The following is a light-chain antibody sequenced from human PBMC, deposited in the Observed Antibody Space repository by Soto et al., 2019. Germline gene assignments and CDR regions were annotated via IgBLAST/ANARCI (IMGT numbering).Light chain of an antibody. CDR2: GAS. J-gene: IGKJ1*01. Sequence: EVVLTQSPGTLSLSPGERITLSCRASQSITTSLAWYQQKPGQAPRLLIYGASTRATNIPARFSGSGSGTDFSLTISSLQSEDYSVYFCQQYSDWPTFGQGTRVEIK. CDR1: QSITTS. CDR3: QQYSDWPT. V-gene: IGKV3-15*01.